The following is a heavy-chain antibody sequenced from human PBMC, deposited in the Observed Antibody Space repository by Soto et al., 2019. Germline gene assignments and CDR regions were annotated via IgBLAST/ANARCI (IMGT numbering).Heavy chain of an antibody. CDR2: INAGNGNT. CDR1: GYTFTSYA. J-gene: IGHJ3*02. V-gene: IGHV1-3*01. Sequence: QVQLVQSGAEVKKPGASVKVSCKASGYTFTSYAMHWVRQAPGQRLEWMGWINAGNGNTKYSQKFQSRVTITRDTSASTAYMELSSLRSEDTAVYYCARDSYADDAFDIWGQGTMVTVSS. CDR3: ARDSYADDAFDI. D-gene: IGHD2-2*01.